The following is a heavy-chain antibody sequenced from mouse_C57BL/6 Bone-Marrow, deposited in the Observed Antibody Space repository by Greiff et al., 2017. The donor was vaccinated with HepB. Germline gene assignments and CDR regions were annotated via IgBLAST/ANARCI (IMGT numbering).Heavy chain of an antibody. V-gene: IGHV5-4*03. Sequence: EVKLVESGGGLVKPGGSLKLSCAASGFTFSSYAMSWVRQTPEKRLEWVATISDGGSYTYYPDNVKGRFTIARDNAKNNPYRQMSHLKSEDTAMYYCARVGVDDYWGQGTTLTVSS. D-gene: IGHD1-1*02. CDR1: GFTFSSYA. J-gene: IGHJ2*01. CDR2: ISDGGSYT. CDR3: ARVGVDDY.